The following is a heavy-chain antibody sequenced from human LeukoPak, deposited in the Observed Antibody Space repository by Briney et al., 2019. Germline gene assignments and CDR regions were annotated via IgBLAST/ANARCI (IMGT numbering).Heavy chain of an antibody. Sequence: PGGSLRLSCAASGFTFSSFAMNWVRQVPGKGLEWVSYISISGATIYNADSEGRFTISRDNAKNSLYLQMNSLRAEDTAVYYCARGGSSGYNYNAFDIWGRGTMVTVSS. CDR2: ISISGATI. J-gene: IGHJ3*02. V-gene: IGHV3-48*03. CDR1: GFTFSSFA. D-gene: IGHD3-22*01. CDR3: ARGGSSGYNYNAFDI.